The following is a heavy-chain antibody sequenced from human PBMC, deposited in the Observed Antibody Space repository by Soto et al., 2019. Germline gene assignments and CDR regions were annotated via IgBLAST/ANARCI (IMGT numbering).Heavy chain of an antibody. V-gene: IGHV3-23*01. CDR3: AKELSPYSSSWFDY. CDR2: ISGSGGTT. CDR1: GFTFSNYA. J-gene: IGHJ4*02. Sequence: EVQVLESGGGLVQPGGSLRLSCAASGFTFSNYAMGWVRQAPGKGLEWVSSISGSGGTTYYADSVKGRFTIARDNSKKTVYLQMNSLRAEDTAVYYCAKELSPYSSSWFDYRGQGTLVTVSS. D-gene: IGHD6-13*01.